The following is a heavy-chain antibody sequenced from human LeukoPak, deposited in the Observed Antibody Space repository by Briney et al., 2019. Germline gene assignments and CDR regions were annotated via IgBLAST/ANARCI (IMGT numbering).Heavy chain of an antibody. CDR2: ISSSSSYI. CDR3: ASSAYDFWSGYSY. V-gene: IGHV3-21*01. J-gene: IGHJ4*02. CDR1: GFTFSSYS. Sequence: GGSLRLSCAASGFTFSSYSMNWVRQAPGKGLEWVSSISSSSSYIYYADSVKGRFTISRDNAKNSLYLQMNSLRAEDTAVYYCASSAYDFWSGYSYWGQGTLVTVSS. D-gene: IGHD3-3*01.